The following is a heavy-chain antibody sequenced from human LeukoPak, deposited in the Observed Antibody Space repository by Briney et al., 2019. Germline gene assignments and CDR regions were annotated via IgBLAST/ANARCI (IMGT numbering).Heavy chain of an antibody. CDR3: ASALRGCSGGSCYSTALYYFDY. CDR2: MNPNSGNT. Sequence: ASVKVSCKASGYTFTRYDINWVRQSTGQGLEWMGWMNPNSGNTGYAQKFQGRVTMTRNTSISTAYMELSSLRSEDTAVYYCASALRGCSGGSCYSTALYYFDYWGQGTLVTVSS. CDR1: GYTFTRYD. D-gene: IGHD2-15*01. V-gene: IGHV1-8*01. J-gene: IGHJ4*02.